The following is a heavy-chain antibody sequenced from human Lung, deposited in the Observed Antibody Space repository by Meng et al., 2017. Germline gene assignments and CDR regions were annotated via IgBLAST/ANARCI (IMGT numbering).Heavy chain of an antibody. J-gene: IGHJ4*02. Sequence: VRLREWGPGLGQPSGTLPLTCAVSVGSITSSTWWSWVRQTPGKGLEWFGEIFHSGSTNYNPPLESRVTISVDKSKNQFSLKVYSVTAADTATYYCARFDISSSGRGDYWGQGILVTVSS. V-gene: IGHV4-4*02. CDR1: VGSITSSTW. CDR2: IFHSGST. CDR3: ARFDISSSGRGDY. D-gene: IGHD1-26*01.